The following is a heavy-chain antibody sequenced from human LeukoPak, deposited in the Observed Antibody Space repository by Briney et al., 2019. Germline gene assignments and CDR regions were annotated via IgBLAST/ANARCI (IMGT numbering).Heavy chain of an antibody. CDR2: ISYDGSNK. Sequence: PGRPLRLSCAASGFTFSSYAMHWVRQAPGKGLEWVAVISYDGSNKYYADSVKGRFTISRDNSKNTLYLQMNSLRAEDTAVYYCAGAKSSSWTAFDYWGQGTLVTVSS. J-gene: IGHJ4*02. V-gene: IGHV3-30-3*01. CDR1: GFTFSSYA. CDR3: AGAKSSSWTAFDY. D-gene: IGHD6-13*01.